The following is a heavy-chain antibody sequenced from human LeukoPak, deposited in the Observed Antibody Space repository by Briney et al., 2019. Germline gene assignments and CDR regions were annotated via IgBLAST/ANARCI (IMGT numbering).Heavy chain of an antibody. CDR1: GYAFTGYY. J-gene: IGHJ5*02. CDR3: ARDWKQLVRGDWFDP. Sequence: GASVKVSCKASGYAFTGYYMHWVRQAPGQGLEWMGWINPNSGGTNYAQKFQGRVTMTRDTSISTAYMELSRLRSDDTAVYYCARDWKQLVRGDWFDPWGQGTLVTVSS. CDR2: INPNSGGT. D-gene: IGHD6-13*01. V-gene: IGHV1-2*02.